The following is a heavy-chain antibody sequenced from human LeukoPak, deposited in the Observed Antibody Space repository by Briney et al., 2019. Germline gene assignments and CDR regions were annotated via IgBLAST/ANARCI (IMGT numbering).Heavy chain of an antibody. Sequence: SETLSLTCTVSGGSISSSSYYWGWIRQPPGKGLEWIGSIYYSGSTYYNPSLKSRVTISVDTSKNQFSLKLSSVTAADTAVYYCARSEWELLAGFDYWGQGTLVTVSS. CDR3: ARSEWELLAGFDY. CDR2: IYYSGST. V-gene: IGHV4-39*01. CDR1: GGSISSSSYY. D-gene: IGHD1-26*01. J-gene: IGHJ4*02.